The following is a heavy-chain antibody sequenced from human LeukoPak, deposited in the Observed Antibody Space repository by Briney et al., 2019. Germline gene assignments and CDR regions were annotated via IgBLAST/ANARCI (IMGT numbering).Heavy chain of an antibody. CDR2: IYYSGNT. CDR1: GYSISNNNW. J-gene: IGHJ3*02. CDR3: ARNQAVAANRGAFDI. V-gene: IGHV4-28*01. D-gene: IGHD6-19*01. Sequence: PSDTLSLACAVSGYSISNNNWWAWIRQPPGKGLEWIGYIYYSGNTYYNPYNPSLTSRVTMSVDTSKNQFSLKLDSVTEIDTAMYYCARNQAVAANRGAFDIWGQGTMVTVSS.